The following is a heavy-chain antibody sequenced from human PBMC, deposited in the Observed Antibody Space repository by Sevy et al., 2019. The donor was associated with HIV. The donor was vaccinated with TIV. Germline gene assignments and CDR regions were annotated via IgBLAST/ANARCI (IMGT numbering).Heavy chain of an antibody. CDR3: ATTKHYYDSSGYPFDY. V-gene: IGHV1-24*01. J-gene: IGHJ4*02. Sequence: ATVKVSCKLSGYTLTDFSMHWVRQAPRKGLEWVGTFDPEDGRTIYAQKFQGRVTMTEDTSTDIAYMELNSLRSDDTAVYYCATTKHYYDSSGYPFDYWGQGTQVTVSS. CDR2: FDPEDGRT. CDR1: GYTLTDFS. D-gene: IGHD3-22*01.